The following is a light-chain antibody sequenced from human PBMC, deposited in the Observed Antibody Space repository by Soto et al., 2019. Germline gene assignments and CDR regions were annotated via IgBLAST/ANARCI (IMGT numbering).Light chain of an antibody. Sequence: SALTQPASVSGSPGQSITISCTGTTSDIGAYNYVSWYQHNPGNAPKLMIYEVTNRPSGVSSRFSGSKSGSTASLTITGLQSDDEADYYCSSYTSRGTLVFGGGTKLTVL. CDR3: SSYTSRGTLV. CDR1: TSDIGAYNY. CDR2: EVT. J-gene: IGLJ3*02. V-gene: IGLV2-14*01.